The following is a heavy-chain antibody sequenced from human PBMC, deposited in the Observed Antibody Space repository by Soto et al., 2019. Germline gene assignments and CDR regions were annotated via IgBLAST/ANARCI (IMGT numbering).Heavy chain of an antibody. J-gene: IGHJ4*02. CDR3: ARGGAFSSPFLV. Sequence: QVQLVESGGGVVQPGRSLRLSCAASGFTFSSYGMHWVRQAPGKGLEWVAVIWYDGSNKYYADSVKGRFTISRDNSKNTLNLQTISLRAGNTDVYYCARGGAFSSPFLVWGQVTLVTVSS. D-gene: IGHD3-3*02. CDR1: GFTFSSYG. V-gene: IGHV3-33*01. CDR2: IWYDGSNK.